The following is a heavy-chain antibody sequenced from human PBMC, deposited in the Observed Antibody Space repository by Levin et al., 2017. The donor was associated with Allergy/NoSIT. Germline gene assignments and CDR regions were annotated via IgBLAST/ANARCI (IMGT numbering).Heavy chain of an antibody. CDR2: ISYDGSNK. CDR1: GFTFSSYG. J-gene: IGHJ6*02. V-gene: IGHV3-30*18. Sequence: GSLRLSCAASGFTFSSYGMHWVRQAPGKGLEWVAVISYDGSNKYYADSVKGRFTISRDNSKNTLYLQMNSLRAEDTAVYYCAKDSYYGSGRIYYYYGMDVWGQGTTVTVSS. CDR3: AKDSYYGSGRIYYYYGMDV. D-gene: IGHD3-10*01.